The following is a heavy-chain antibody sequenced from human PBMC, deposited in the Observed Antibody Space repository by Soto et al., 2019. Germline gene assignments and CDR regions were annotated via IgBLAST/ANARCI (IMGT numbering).Heavy chain of an antibody. J-gene: IGHJ4*02. Sequence: GGSLRLSCAASGFTFSSYAMHWVRQAPGKGLEWVAVISYDGSNKYYADSVKGRFTISRDNSKNTLYLQMNSLRAEDTAVYYCASLQTYYDILTGYPQDHWGQGTLVTVSS. V-gene: IGHV3-30-3*01. CDR2: ISYDGSNK. D-gene: IGHD3-9*01. CDR3: ASLQTYYDILTGYPQDH. CDR1: GFTFSSYA.